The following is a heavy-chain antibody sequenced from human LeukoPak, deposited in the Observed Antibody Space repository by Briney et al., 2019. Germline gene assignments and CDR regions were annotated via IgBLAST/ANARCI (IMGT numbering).Heavy chain of an antibody. J-gene: IGHJ2*01. D-gene: IGHD6-6*01. V-gene: IGHV3-21*01. CDR1: GFTFSSYS. CDR3: ARDRTEYSSTPTDL. CDR2: ISSSSSYI. Sequence: GGSLRLSCAASGFTFSSYSMNWVRQAPGKGLEWVSSISSSSSYIYYADSVKGRFTISRDNAKNSLYLQMNSLRAEDTAVYYCARDRTEYSSTPTDLWGRGTLVTVSS.